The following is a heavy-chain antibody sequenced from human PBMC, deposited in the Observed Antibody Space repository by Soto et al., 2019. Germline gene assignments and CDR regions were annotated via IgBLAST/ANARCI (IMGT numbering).Heavy chain of an antibody. CDR2: INHSGSN. CDR3: ARTYSGSWSPFDY. J-gene: IGHJ4*02. Sequence: QVQLQQWGAGLLKPSETLSLTCAVYGGSFSGYYWSWIRQPPGKGLEWIGEINHSGSNNYNPSLKSRVTISVDTSKNQFSLKLSSVTAADTAVYYCARTYSGSWSPFDYWGQGTLVTVSS. CDR1: GGSFSGYY. D-gene: IGHD6-13*01. V-gene: IGHV4-34*01.